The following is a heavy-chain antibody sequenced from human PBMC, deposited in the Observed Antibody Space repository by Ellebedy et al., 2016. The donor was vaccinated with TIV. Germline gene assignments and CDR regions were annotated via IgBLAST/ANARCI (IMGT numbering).Heavy chain of an antibody. D-gene: IGHD1-26*01. CDR1: GGSVDNSAHY. CDR2: IYYSWST. Sequence: MPSETLSLTCTVSGGSVDNSAHYWTWVRQPPGKGLQWIANIYYSWSTYSNPSLTSRVTISLNTSKNQFSLRLTSVTAADTAVYYCAIDPIVGPTPYYFDSWGQGTLVTVSS. V-gene: IGHV4-39*07. CDR3: AIDPIVGPTPYYFDS. J-gene: IGHJ4*02.